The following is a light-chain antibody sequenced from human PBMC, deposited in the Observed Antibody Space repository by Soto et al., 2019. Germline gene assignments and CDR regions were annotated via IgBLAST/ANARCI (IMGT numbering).Light chain of an antibody. J-gene: IGLJ2*01. V-gene: IGLV2-8*01. CDR2: EVS. CDR3: SSYAGSNDVV. Sequence: QSALTQPPSASGSPGQSVTISCTGTSSDVGGYNSVSWYQHHPGKAPKLMIYEVSKRPSGVPDRFAGSKSGNTASLTVSGLQAEDEADYYFSSYAGSNDVVFGGGTKVTFL. CDR1: SSDVGGYNS.